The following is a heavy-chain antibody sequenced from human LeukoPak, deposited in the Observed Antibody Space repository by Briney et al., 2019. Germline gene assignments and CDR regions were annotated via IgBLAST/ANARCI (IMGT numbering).Heavy chain of an antibody. V-gene: IGHV1-69*05. Sequence: ASVKVSCKASGGTFSSYAISWVRQAPGQGLEWMGGIIPIFGTANYAQKFQGRVTITTDESTSTAYMELSSLRSEDTAVYYCARDPAPPAGRNHPKYYYYYMDVWGKGTTVTVSS. CDR3: ARDPAPPAGRNHPKYYYYYMDV. CDR2: IIPIFGTA. D-gene: IGHD6-25*01. CDR1: GGTFSSYA. J-gene: IGHJ6*03.